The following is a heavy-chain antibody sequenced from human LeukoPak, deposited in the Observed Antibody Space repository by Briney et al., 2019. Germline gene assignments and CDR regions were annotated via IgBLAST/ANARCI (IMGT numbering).Heavy chain of an antibody. CDR2: IWYDGSNK. CDR1: GFTFSSYG. CDR3: ARDLDY. Sequence: GRSLRLSCAASGFTFSSYGMHWVRQAPGKGLEWVAAIWYDGSNKYYADSVKGRFTISRDNSKNTLYLQMNSLRAEDTAVYYCARDLDYWGQGTLVTVSS. J-gene: IGHJ4*02. V-gene: IGHV3-33*01.